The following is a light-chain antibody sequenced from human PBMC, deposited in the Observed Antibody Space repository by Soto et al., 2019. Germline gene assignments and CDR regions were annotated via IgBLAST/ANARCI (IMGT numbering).Light chain of an antibody. Sequence: QSALTQPSSVSGSPGQSITISCTGTSSDVGGYNYVSWYQQYPGKAPKLMIFGVSDRPSGVSNRFSGSKSGNTASLTISGLQAEDEADFYCSSYKTSSTVVVFGGGTK. V-gene: IGLV2-14*01. CDR3: SSYKTSSTVVV. CDR2: GVS. J-gene: IGLJ2*01. CDR1: SSDVGGYNY.